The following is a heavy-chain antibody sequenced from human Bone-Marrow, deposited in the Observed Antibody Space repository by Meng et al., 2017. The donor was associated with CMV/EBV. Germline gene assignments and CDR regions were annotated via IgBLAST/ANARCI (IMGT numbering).Heavy chain of an antibody. CDR1: GGTFSSYA. CDR3: ARWVVADFYYYYGMDV. V-gene: IGHV1-69*10. CDR2: IIPILGIA. D-gene: IGHD2-15*01. J-gene: IGHJ6*02. Sequence: SVKVSCKASGGTFSSYAISWVRQAPGQGLEWMGGIIPILGIANYAQKFQGRVTITADKSTSTAYMELSSLRSEDTAVYYCARWVVADFYYYYGMDVWGQGTTVTVSS.